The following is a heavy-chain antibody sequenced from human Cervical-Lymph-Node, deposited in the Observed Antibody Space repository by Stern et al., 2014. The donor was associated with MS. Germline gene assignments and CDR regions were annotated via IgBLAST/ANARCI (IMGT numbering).Heavy chain of an antibody. J-gene: IGHJ6*02. CDR1: GFTFNTYA. Sequence: EMQLVESGGALVLPGGSLRLSCAASGFTFNTYAMNWVRQAPGKGLEWVSYISISSTTIYYADSVKGRFTISRDNAKNSLNLQMNSLRDEDSAVYYCAREDEGVVNGMDVWGQGTTVTVSS. CDR3: AREDEGVVNGMDV. V-gene: IGHV3-48*02. CDR2: ISISSTTI.